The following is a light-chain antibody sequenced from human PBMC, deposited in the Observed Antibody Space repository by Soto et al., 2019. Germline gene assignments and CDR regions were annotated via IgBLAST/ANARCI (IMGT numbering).Light chain of an antibody. V-gene: IGLV2-23*02. J-gene: IGLJ1*01. CDR3: CSYAGSYTYV. CDR2: EVS. CDR1: SSNVGSYNL. Sequence: QSALTQPASVSGSPGQSITISCTGTSSNVGSYNLVSWYQQHPGKAPKLMIYEVSKRPSGVSNRFSGSKSGNTASLTISGLQAEDEADYHCCSYAGSYTYVFGPGPKVTVL.